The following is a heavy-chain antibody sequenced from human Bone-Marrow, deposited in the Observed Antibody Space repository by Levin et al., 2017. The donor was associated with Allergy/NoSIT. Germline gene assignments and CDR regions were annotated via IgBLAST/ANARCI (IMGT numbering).Heavy chain of an antibody. D-gene: IGHD3-3*01. CDR3: ARGGGGVGSMDV. V-gene: IGHV3-33*01. CDR1: GFTFSSYG. CDR2: IWYDGSNK. J-gene: IGHJ6*02. Sequence: GGSLRLSCAASGFTFSSYGMHWVRQAPGKGLEWVAVIWYDGSNKYYADSVKGRFTISRDNSKNTLYLQMNSLRAEDTAVYYCARGGGGVGSMDVWGQGTTVTVSS.